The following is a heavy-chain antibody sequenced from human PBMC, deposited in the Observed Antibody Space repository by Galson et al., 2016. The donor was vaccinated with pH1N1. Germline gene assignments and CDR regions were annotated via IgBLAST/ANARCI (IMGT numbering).Heavy chain of an antibody. J-gene: IGHJ4*02. CDR3: AIDLMGGTYAADY. V-gene: IGHV1-3*01. D-gene: IGHD1-26*01. CDR1: GYTFTRYG. Sequence: SVKVSCKASGYTFTRYGMHWVRQAPGQSLEWMGWISPGSTKTKYSQKFQGRVTVTRDSSATTAYMELSSLTFEDTAVYYCAIDLMGGTYAADYWGQGTQVTVSS. CDR2: ISPGSTKT.